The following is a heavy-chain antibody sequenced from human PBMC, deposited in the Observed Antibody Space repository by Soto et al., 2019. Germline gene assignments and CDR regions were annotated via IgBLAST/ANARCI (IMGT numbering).Heavy chain of an antibody. CDR1: GGTFSSYA. D-gene: IGHD3-10*01. Sequence: ASVKVSCKASGGTFSSYAISWVRQAPGQGLEWMGGIIPIFGTANYAQKFQGRVTITADESTSTAYMELSSLRSEDTAVYYCAGGSYYYGSGSSDYYYYYMDVWGKGTTVTVSS. CDR3: AGGSYYYGSGSSDYYYYYMDV. V-gene: IGHV1-69*13. CDR2: IIPIFGTA. J-gene: IGHJ6*03.